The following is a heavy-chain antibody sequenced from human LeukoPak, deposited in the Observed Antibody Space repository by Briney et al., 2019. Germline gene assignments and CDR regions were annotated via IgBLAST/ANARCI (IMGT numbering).Heavy chain of an antibody. Sequence: PGRSLRLSCAASGFTFSSYATHWVRQAPGKGLKWVAVISYDGSNQYYADSVKGRFTISRDNSKNTLYLQMNSLRAEDTAVYYCARDLRYCSSTSCYHRPGSWGQGTLVTVSP. CDR1: GFTFSSYA. D-gene: IGHD2-2*01. V-gene: IGHV3-30-3*01. J-gene: IGHJ5*02. CDR2: ISYDGSNQ. CDR3: ARDLRYCSSTSCYHRPGS.